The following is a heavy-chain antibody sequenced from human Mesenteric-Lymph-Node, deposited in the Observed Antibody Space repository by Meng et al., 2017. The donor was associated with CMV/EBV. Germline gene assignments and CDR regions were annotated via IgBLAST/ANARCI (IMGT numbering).Heavy chain of an antibody. D-gene: IGHD3-22*01. CDR1: GYTFTSYD. V-gene: IGHV1-8*01. CDR3: ARAFDSGGGYFRYFDY. Sequence: ASVKVSCKASGYTFTSYDINWVRQATGQGLEWMGWMNPNSGNTGYAQKFQGRVTMTRNTSISTAYMELSSLRSEDTAVYYCARAFDSGGGYFRYFDYWGQGVLVTVSS. CDR2: MNPNSGNT. J-gene: IGHJ4*02.